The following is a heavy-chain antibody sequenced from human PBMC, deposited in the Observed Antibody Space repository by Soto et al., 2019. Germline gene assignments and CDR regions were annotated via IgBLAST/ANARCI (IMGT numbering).Heavy chain of an antibody. CDR3: ARSITPFDY. Sequence: GGSLRLSCGASGFTFSSYEMNWVRQAPGRGLEWVSYISSSGDTINYADSVKGRFTISRDNAKNSLYLQMNSLRAEDTAVYYCARSITPFDYWGQGTPVTV. CDR1: GFTFSSYE. J-gene: IGHJ4*02. V-gene: IGHV3-48*03. CDR2: ISSSGDTI. D-gene: IGHD3-10*01.